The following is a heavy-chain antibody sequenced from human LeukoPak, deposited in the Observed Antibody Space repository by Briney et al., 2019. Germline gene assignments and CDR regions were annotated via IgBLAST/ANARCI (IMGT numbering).Heavy chain of an antibody. V-gene: IGHV3-48*03. Sequence: GGSLRLSCAVSGFTFSSYEMNWVRQAPGKGLEWVSYISSSGSTIYYADSVKGRFTIFRDNAKNSLYLQMNSLRAEDTAVYYCARESRTYYYDSSGQNNAFDIWGQGTMVTVSS. CDR2: ISSSGSTI. CDR3: ARESRTYYYDSSGQNNAFDI. J-gene: IGHJ3*02. D-gene: IGHD3-22*01. CDR1: GFTFSSYE.